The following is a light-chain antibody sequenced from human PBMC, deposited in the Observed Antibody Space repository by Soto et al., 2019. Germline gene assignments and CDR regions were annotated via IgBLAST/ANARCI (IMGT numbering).Light chain of an antibody. CDR3: RSYAGSDHFV. V-gene: IGLV2-8*01. J-gene: IGLJ3*02. CDR1: NSDICKNNY. CDR2: EVS. Sequence: QSALTQPPSASGSPGQSITISCTGTNSDICKNNYVSWYQQHPGKAPKLLMYEVSKRPSGVPDRFSGSKSGNTASLTVSGRQTEDEADYYCRSYAGSDHFVFGGGTKLTVL.